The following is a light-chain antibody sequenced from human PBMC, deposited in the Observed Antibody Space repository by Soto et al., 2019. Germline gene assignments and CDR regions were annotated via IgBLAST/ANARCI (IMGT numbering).Light chain of an antibody. V-gene: IGKV3-15*01. Sequence: ELVLTQSPATLSVSPGERATLSCRASQGVGSTLAWYQQSPGQAPRLLIYDASTRAAGIPARFSGYGSGTEFTLAISSLQSDDIAVYYCHDYKTWPLSFGGGTRVEI. CDR2: DAS. J-gene: IGKJ4*01. CDR1: QGVGST. CDR3: HDYKTWPLS.